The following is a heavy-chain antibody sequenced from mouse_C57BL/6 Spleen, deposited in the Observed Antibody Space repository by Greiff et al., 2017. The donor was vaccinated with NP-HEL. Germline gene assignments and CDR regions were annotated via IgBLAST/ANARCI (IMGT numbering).Heavy chain of an antibody. Sequence: QVQLQQSGPELVKPGASVKISCKASGYSFTSYYIHWVKQRPGQGLEWIGWIYPGSGNTKYNEKFKGKATLTADTSSSTAYMQLSSLTSEDSAVYYCARGVAGTHVGYFDYWGQGTTLTVSS. V-gene: IGHV1-66*01. D-gene: IGHD1-1*02. CDR2: IYPGSGNT. CDR3: ARGVAGTHVGYFDY. CDR1: GYSFTSYY. J-gene: IGHJ2*01.